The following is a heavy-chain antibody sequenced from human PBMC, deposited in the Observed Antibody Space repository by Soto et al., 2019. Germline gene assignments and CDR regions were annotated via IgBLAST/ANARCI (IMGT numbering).Heavy chain of an antibody. D-gene: IGHD5-12*01. Sequence: SVEVSCKASGCNFSSYAISCVRQAPGQVLEWMGGIIPIFGTANYAQKFQSRVTITADESTSTAYMELSSLRSEDTAVYYCARGFDGYSGYDYCGQGPLVTVSS. CDR2: IIPIFGTA. CDR3: ARGFDGYSGYDY. J-gene: IGHJ4*02. CDR1: GCNFSSYA. V-gene: IGHV1-69*13.